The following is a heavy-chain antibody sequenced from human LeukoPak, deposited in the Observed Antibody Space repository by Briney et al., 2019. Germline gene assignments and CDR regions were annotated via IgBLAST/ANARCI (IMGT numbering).Heavy chain of an antibody. CDR1: GFTFSSYN. V-gene: IGHV3-48*02. D-gene: IGHD6-13*01. CDR3: XXXXXGSSWFDY. Sequence: PGGSLRLSCAASGFTFSSYNMHWVRQAPGKGLEWVSYISSRSSTIYYADSVKGRFTISRDNAKNSLYMQMNSPRDEDTAVYYXXXXXXGSSWFDYWGQGTLVTVSS. CDR2: ISSRSSTI. J-gene: IGHJ4*02.